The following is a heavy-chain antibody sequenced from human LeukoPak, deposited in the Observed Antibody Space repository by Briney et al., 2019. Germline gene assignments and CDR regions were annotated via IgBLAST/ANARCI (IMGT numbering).Heavy chain of an antibody. Sequence: SETLSLTCTVSGGSISSYYWSWIRQPPGKGLEWIGYIYYNGITNYNPSLTSRVTISVDTSKNQFSLKLSSVTAADTAVYYYARAGGYGSGNSAWGQGTLVTVSS. J-gene: IGHJ5*02. V-gene: IGHV4-59*01. CDR3: ARAGGYGSGNSA. D-gene: IGHD3-10*01. CDR1: GGSISSYY. CDR2: IYYNGIT.